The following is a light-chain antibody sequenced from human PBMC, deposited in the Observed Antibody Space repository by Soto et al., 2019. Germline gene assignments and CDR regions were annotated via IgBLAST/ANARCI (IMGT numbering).Light chain of an antibody. CDR1: QSVNSSS. CDR2: GAS. Sequence: EIVLTQSPGTLSLSPGERATLSCRASQSVNSSSLAWYQQKPGQAPRLLIYGASIRSTDIPDRFGGSGSGTGFTRTISRLEPEDLSVFYGQQYGSSPRTFGQGTKVEVK. CDR3: QQYGSSPRT. V-gene: IGKV3-20*01. J-gene: IGKJ1*01.